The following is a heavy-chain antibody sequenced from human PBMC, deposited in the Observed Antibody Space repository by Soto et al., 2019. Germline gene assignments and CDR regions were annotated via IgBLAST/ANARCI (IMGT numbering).Heavy chain of an antibody. Sequence: NPSETLSLTCAVYGGSFSGYYWSWIRQPPGKGLEWIGEINHSGSTNYNPSLKSRVTISVDTSKNQFSLKLSSVTAADTAVYYCARGRIAAAGTFENWFDPWGQGTLVTVSS. D-gene: IGHD6-13*01. V-gene: IGHV4-34*01. J-gene: IGHJ5*02. CDR2: INHSGST. CDR3: ARGRIAAAGTFENWFDP. CDR1: GGSFSGYY.